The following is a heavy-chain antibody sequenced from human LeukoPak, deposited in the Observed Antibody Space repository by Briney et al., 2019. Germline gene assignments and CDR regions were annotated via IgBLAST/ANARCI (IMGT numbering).Heavy chain of an antibody. V-gene: IGHV4-39*01. CDR3: ARHLSPYGSGSYSQPFDY. CDR1: GGYIGSSSYY. J-gene: IGHJ4*02. D-gene: IGHD3-10*01. Sequence: SETLSLTCTVSGGYIGSSSYYWGWLRQPPGKGLEWIGSIYYSESTYYNPSLKSRVTISVDTSKNQFSMNLTSVTAADTAVYYCARHLSPYGSGSYSQPFDYWGQGTLVTVSS. CDR2: IYYSEST.